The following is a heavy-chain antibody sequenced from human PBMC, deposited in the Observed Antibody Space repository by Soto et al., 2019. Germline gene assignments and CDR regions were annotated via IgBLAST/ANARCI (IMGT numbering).Heavy chain of an antibody. J-gene: IGHJ6*02. CDR3: TTGLTHKGTGMDV. Sequence: EVQLVESGGGLVKPGGSLRLSCAASGFTFSNAWMSWVRQAPGKGLEWVGRIKSKTDGGTTDYAAPVKGRFTISRDDSKNTLYLQMNSLKTEDTAVYDCTTGLTHKGTGMDVWGQGTTVTVSS. CDR1: GFTFSNAW. CDR2: IKSKTDGGTT. D-gene: IGHD2-21*02. V-gene: IGHV3-15*01.